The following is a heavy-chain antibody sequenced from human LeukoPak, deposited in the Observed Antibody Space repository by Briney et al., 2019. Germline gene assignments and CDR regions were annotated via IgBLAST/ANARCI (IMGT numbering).Heavy chain of an antibody. CDR3: ARAYNSGGQAHDY. Sequence: GGSLRLSCGTSGLTFSTYWMSWVRQAPGKGLEWVANIKEDASETHYVDSVKGRFTISRDNAQGSLYLQMNSLRAEDTAVYYCARAYNSGGQAHDYWGQGTLVTVSS. CDR2: IKEDASET. CDR1: GLTFSTYW. D-gene: IGHD6-19*01. J-gene: IGHJ4*02. V-gene: IGHV3-7*04.